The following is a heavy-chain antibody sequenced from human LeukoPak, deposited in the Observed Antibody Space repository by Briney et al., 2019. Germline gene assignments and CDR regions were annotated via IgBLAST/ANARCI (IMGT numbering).Heavy chain of an antibody. CDR2: IIPIFGTA. CDR1: GGTFSSYA. Sequence: SVKVSCKASGGTFSSYAISWVRQAPGQGLEWMGGIIPIFGTANYAQKFQGRVTITADESTSTAYMELSSLRSEDTAVYYCASGKLSSIAAEGGGYYYYMDVWGKGTTVTVSS. V-gene: IGHV1-69*13. D-gene: IGHD6-13*01. J-gene: IGHJ6*03. CDR3: ASGKLSSIAAEGGGYYYYMDV.